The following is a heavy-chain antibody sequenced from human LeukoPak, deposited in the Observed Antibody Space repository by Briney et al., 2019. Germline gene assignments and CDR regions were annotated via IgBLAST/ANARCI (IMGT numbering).Heavy chain of an antibody. Sequence: GGSLRLSCAASGFTVSSNYMSWVRQAPGKGLEWVSVIYSGGSTYYADSVKGRFTISRDNSKNTVYLQMNSLRAEDTAVYYCARERWYYYGSGSSAPFDYWGQGTLVTVSS. CDR2: IYSGGST. D-gene: IGHD3-10*01. CDR3: ARERWYYYGSGSSAPFDY. J-gene: IGHJ4*02. CDR1: GFTVSSNY. V-gene: IGHV3-66*01.